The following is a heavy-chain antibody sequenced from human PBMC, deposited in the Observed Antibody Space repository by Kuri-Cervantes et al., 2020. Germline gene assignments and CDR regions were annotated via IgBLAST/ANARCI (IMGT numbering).Heavy chain of an antibody. CDR1: GFTFSSYE. V-gene: IGHV3-48*03. CDR2: ISSSGSTI. Sequence: GESLKISCAASGFTFSSYEMNWVRQAPGKGLEWVSYISSSGSTIYYADSVKGRFTISRDNAKNSLYLQMNSLRAEDTAVYYCARHMVRGVIITIPSFDIWGQGTMVTVSS. CDR3: ARHMVRGVIITIPSFDI. D-gene: IGHD3-10*01. J-gene: IGHJ3*02.